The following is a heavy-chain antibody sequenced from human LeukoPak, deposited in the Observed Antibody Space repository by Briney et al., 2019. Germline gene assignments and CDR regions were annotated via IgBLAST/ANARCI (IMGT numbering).Heavy chain of an antibody. Sequence: GGSLRLSCAASGFTFSSYGMHWVRQAPGKGLEWVAVISYDGSNKYYADSVKGRFTISRDNSKNTLYLQMNSLRAEDTAVYYCAKDREWDYYGSGSPLYMDVWGKGTTVTISS. J-gene: IGHJ6*03. CDR2: ISYDGSNK. V-gene: IGHV3-30*18. CDR3: AKDREWDYYGSGSPLYMDV. D-gene: IGHD3-10*01. CDR1: GFTFSSYG.